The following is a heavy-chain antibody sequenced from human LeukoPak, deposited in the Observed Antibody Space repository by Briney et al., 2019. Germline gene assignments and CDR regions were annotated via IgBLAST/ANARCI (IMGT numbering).Heavy chain of an antibody. D-gene: IGHD6-6*01. CDR2: INHSGST. V-gene: IGHV4-34*01. CDR3: ARVSIAARPPDY. J-gene: IGHJ4*02. CDR1: GGSFSGYY. Sequence: SETLSLTCAVYGGSFSGYYWSWIRQPPGKGLEWIGEINHSGSTNYNPSLKSRVTISVDTSKNQFSLKLSSVTAADTAVYYCARVSIAARPPDYWGQGTLVTVSS.